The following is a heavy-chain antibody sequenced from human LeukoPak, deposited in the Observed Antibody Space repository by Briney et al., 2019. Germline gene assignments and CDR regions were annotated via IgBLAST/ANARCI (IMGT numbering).Heavy chain of an antibody. D-gene: IGHD5-24*01. CDR2: INPSGGNT. J-gene: IGHJ4*02. V-gene: IGHV1-46*01. Sequence: ASVKVSCKASGYTFPSYYMHWVRQAPGQGLEWMGVINPSGGNTNSAQKFQGRVTMTRDTSISTAYMELSRLRSDDTAVYYCARAGTVEMTPLDYWGQGTLVTVSS. CDR1: GYTFPSYY. CDR3: ARAGTVEMTPLDY.